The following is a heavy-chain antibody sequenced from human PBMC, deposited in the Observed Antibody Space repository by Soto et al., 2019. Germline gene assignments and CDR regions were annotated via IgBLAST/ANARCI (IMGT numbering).Heavy chain of an antibody. Sequence: SVKVSCKASGGTFSSYAISWVRQAPGQGLEWMGGIIPIFGTANYAQKFQGRVTITADESTSTAYMELSSLRSEDTAVYYCARGEGYCTNGVCHANWFDPWGQGTLVTVSS. CDR1: GGTFSSYA. D-gene: IGHD2-8*01. J-gene: IGHJ5*02. CDR3: ARGEGYCTNGVCHANWFDP. CDR2: IIPIFGTA. V-gene: IGHV1-69*13.